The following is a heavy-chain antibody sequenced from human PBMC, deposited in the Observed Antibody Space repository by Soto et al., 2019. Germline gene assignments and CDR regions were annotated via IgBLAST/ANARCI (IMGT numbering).Heavy chain of an antibody. J-gene: IGHJ4*02. Sequence: SETLSLTCAVSGGSLSSATYSWNWIRQPPGKGLEWIGYIFPSGTTYYNPSLKSRVTILIDVSKNQFSLSLRSLTDADTAVYYCSRSREFDYWSQGTLVTVSS. V-gene: IGHV4-30-2*01. CDR2: IFPSGTT. CDR3: SRSREFDY. CDR1: GGSLSSATYS.